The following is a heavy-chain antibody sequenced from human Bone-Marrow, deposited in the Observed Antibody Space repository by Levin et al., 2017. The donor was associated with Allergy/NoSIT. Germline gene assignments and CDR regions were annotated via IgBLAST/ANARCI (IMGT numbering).Heavy chain of an antibody. CDR3: ARSRGIDTAMVGYYYYGMDV. J-gene: IGHJ6*02. Sequence: GESLKISCAASGFTFSSYDMHWVRQATGKGLEWVSAIGTAGDTYYPGSVKGRFTISRENAKNSLYLQMNSLRAGDTAVYYCARSRGIDTAMVGYYYYGMDVWGQGTTVTVSS. CDR2: IGTAGDT. CDR1: GFTFSSYD. D-gene: IGHD5-18*01. V-gene: IGHV3-13*01.